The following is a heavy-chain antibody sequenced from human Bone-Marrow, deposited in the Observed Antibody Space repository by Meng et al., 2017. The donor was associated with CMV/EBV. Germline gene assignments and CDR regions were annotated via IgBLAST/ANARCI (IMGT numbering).Heavy chain of an antibody. Sequence: GSLRLSCTVSSGSISSSSYYWGWIRQPPGKGLEWIGEINHSGSTNYNPSLKSRVTISVDTSKNQFSLKLSSVTAADTAVYYCARWGKKRIGYCSSTSCYRTAFDIWGQGTMVTVSS. CDR2: INHSGST. V-gene: IGHV4-39*07. CDR3: ARWGKKRIGYCSSTSCYRTAFDI. CDR1: SGSISSSSYY. D-gene: IGHD2-2*02. J-gene: IGHJ3*02.